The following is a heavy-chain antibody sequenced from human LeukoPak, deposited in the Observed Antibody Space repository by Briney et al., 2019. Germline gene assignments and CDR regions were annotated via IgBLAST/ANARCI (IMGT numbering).Heavy chain of an antibody. CDR2: LKSKTDGGTT. CDR3: TTALVSGTTTLY. V-gene: IGHV3-15*01. Sequence: PGGSLRLSCAASGFXFSNAWLSWVRQAPGKGLEWVGRLKSKTDGGTTDYAAPVKGRFTVSRDDSKNTLYLQMNSLKTEDTGVYYCTTALVSGTTTLYWGLGTLVTVSS. D-gene: IGHD1-14*01. J-gene: IGHJ4*02. CDR1: GFXFSNAW.